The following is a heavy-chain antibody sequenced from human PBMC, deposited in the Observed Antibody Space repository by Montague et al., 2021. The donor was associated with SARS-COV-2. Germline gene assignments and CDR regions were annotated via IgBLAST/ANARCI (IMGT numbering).Heavy chain of an antibody. D-gene: IGHD5-24*01. CDR1: GGSFNDYY. CDR3: ARVSVEMATVGVYYYYGMDV. V-gene: IGHV4-31*11. J-gene: IGHJ6*02. CDR2: IYYSGST. Sequence: TLSLTCAVYGGSFNDYYWSWIRQHSGKGLEWIGYIYYSGSTYYNPSLKSRVTISVDTSKNQFSLKLSSVTAADTAVYYCARVSVEMATVGVYYYYGMDVWGQGTTVTVSS.